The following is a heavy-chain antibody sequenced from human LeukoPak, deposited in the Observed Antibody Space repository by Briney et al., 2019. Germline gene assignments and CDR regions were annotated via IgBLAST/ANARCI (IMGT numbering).Heavy chain of an antibody. CDR3: AKTYYYDSSGYSRPYYYYAMDV. CDR2: ISGSGVST. J-gene: IGHJ6*02. D-gene: IGHD3-22*01. CDR1: GFTFSSYA. Sequence: GGSLRPSCAASGFTFSSYAMSWVRQAPGKGLEWVSAISGSGVSTYYADSVKGRFTISRDNSKNTLYLQMNSLRAEDTAVYYCAKTYYYDSSGYSRPYYYYAMDVWGQGTTVTVSS. V-gene: IGHV3-23*01.